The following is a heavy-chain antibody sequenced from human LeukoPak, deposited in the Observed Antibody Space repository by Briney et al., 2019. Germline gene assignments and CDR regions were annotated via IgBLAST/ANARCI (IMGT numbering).Heavy chain of an antibody. Sequence: GGSLRLSCAASGFTFGSYSMNWVRQAPGKGLEWVSSISSSSSYIYYADSVKGRFTISRDNVKNSLYLQMNSLRAEDTAVYYCARVGCSGGSCPHGIWGQGTVVTVSS. J-gene: IGHJ3*02. CDR1: GFTFGSYS. CDR2: ISSSSSYI. V-gene: IGHV3-21*01. D-gene: IGHD2-15*01. CDR3: ARVGCSGGSCPHGI.